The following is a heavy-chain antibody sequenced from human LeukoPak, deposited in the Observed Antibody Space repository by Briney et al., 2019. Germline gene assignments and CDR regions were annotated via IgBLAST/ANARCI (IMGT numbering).Heavy chain of an antibody. CDR2: IYYSGST. J-gene: IGHJ5*02. Sequence: PSETLSLTCTVSGGSISSGGYYWSWIRLHPGKGLEWIGYIYYSGSTYYNPSLKSRVTMSVDTSKNQFSLKLSSVTAVDTAVYYCARRGSSSWTQFDPWGQGTLVTVSS. CDR3: ARRGSSSWTQFDP. CDR1: GGSISSGGYY. D-gene: IGHD6-13*01. V-gene: IGHV4-31*03.